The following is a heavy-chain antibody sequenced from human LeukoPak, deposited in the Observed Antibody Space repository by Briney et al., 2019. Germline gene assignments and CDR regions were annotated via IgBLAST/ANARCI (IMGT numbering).Heavy chain of an antibody. J-gene: IGHJ4*02. D-gene: IGHD3-16*01. CDR1: GFTFSRYG. CDR3: ARDPGGASYFDF. V-gene: IGHV3-7*01. Sequence: GGSMRLSCEASGFTFSRYGMTWVRQAPGKGLERVADIKEDGSEKYYVDSVKGRFIISRDNAKNSLYLQMNSLRVEDTAIYFCARDPGGASYFDFWGQGILVTVSS. CDR2: IKEDGSEK.